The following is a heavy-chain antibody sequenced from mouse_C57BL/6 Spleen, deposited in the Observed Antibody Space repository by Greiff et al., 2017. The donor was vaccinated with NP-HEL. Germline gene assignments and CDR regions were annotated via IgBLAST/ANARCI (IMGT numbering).Heavy chain of an antibody. CDR3: ARQRGDYYAMDY. V-gene: IGHV5-9*01. CDR1: GFTFSSYT. J-gene: IGHJ4*01. CDR2: ISGGGGNT. Sequence: VESGGGLVKPGGSLKLSCAASGFTFSSYTMSWVRQTPEKRLEWVATISGGGGNTYYPDSVTGRFTISRDNAKNTLYLQMSSLRSEDTALYYCARQRGDYYAMDYWGQGTSVTVSS.